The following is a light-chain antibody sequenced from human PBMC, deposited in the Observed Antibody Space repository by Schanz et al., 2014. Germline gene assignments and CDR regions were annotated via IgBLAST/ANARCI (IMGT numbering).Light chain of an antibody. V-gene: IGLV2-8*01. CDR3: CSYAGSYNSVV. CDR2: DVS. Sequence: QSALTQPPSASGSPGQSVTISCTGTSSDVGGHDYVSWYQHHPGKAPKVMIYDVSNRPSGVSNRFSGSKSGNTASLTISGLQAEDEADYYCCSYAGSYNSVVFGGGTKLTVL. CDR1: SSDVGGHDY. J-gene: IGLJ2*01.